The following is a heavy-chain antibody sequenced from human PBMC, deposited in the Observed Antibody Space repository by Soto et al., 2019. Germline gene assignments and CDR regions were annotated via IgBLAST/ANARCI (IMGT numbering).Heavy chain of an antibody. CDR2: IIPILGIA. D-gene: IGHD6-19*01. J-gene: IGHJ4*02. Sequence: QVQLVQSGAEVKKPGSSVKVSCKASGGTFSSYTISWVRQAPGQGLEWMGRIIPILGIANYAQKFQGRVTITADKSTSTAYMELSSLRSEDTAVYYCARGPPRSVWSYYFDYWGQGTLVTVSS. CDR1: GGTFSSYT. V-gene: IGHV1-69*02. CDR3: ARGPPRSVWSYYFDY.